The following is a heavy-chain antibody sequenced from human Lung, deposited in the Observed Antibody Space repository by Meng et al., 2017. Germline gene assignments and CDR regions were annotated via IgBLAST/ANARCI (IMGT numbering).Heavy chain of an antibody. CDR1: GGSISSGNW. CDR2: IYHSGRY. D-gene: IGHD3-3*01. V-gene: IGHV4-4*02. J-gene: IGHJ5*02. Sequence: QRESRARGARLCTPLGTLSLTCLVFGGSISSGNWWCWVRQSPGKGLGWMWEIYHSGRYNYNSSLESVVTSSPDKSKNPFSLKVTSVPAADTAVYYCVRVGQDQAYYDFWSGPFDPWGQGTLVTVSS. CDR3: VRVGQDQAYYDFWSGPFDP.